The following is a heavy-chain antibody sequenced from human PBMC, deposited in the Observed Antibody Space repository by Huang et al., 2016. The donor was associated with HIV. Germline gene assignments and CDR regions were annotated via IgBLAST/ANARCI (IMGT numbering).Heavy chain of an antibody. J-gene: IGHJ1*01. CDR1: GDSINSNTFY. CDR2: IYYSVTT. CDR3: ARTGVAVSDDPEYFQH. V-gene: IGHV4-39*02. Sequence: LQESGPGLVGPSETLSLTCAVSGDSINSNTFYWGWIRRPPGKALEWIGSIYYSVTTYYNPARKRRARIAVDASKTRIFLHLRSVTAADTGVYYCARTGVAVSDDPEYFQHWGQGALVTIS. D-gene: IGHD3-3*01.